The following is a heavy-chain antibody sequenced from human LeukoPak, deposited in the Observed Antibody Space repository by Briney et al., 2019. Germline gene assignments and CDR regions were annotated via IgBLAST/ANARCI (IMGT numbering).Heavy chain of an antibody. CDR2: IIPIFGTA. Sequence: SVKVSCKASGGTFSSYAISWVRQAPGQGLEWMGGIIPIFGTANYAQKFQGRVTITADESTSTAYMELSSLRSEDTAVYYCARATPGRSHFDYWGQGTLVTVSS. D-gene: IGHD1-1*01. CDR1: GGTFSSYA. CDR3: ARATPGRSHFDY. J-gene: IGHJ4*02. V-gene: IGHV1-69*13.